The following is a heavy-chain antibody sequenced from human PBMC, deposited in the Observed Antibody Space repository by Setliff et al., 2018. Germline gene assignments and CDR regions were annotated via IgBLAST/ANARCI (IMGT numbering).Heavy chain of an antibody. CDR1: GGSISSTTYY. D-gene: IGHD3-9*01. Sequence: PSETLSLTCTVSGGSISSTTYYWGWTRQAPGKGLEWIGSISYSGSTYYNPSLEGRVTISVDTSKNQFSLRLRPVTAADTAVYFCARDFELLENYDIRGVFFDYWGQGTLVTVSS. CDR3: ARDFELLENYDIRGVFFDY. CDR2: ISYSGST. J-gene: IGHJ4*01. V-gene: IGHV4-39*07.